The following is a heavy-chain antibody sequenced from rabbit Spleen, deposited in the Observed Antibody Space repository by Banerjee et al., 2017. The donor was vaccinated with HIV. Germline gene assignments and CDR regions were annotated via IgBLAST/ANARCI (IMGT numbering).Heavy chain of an antibody. Sequence: QEQLEESGGDLVKPDGYLTLTCTASGFSFNVDYVMCWVRQAPGKGLEWIACIDAGSGGKSYYTNGAKGLFTVSKTSSTTVTLQMTSLTAADTATFFCARDLTCVIGWNFGWWGPGTLVTVS. CDR1: GFSFNVDYV. J-gene: IGHJ4*01. V-gene: IGHV1S45*01. CDR3: ARDLTCVIGWNFGW. CDR2: IDAGSGGKS. D-gene: IGHD1-1*01.